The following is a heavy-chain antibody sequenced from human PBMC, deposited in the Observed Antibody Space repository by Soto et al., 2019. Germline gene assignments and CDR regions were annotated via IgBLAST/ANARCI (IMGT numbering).Heavy chain of an antibody. CDR3: ARADSSSPDFFYYYYGMDV. V-gene: IGHV4-59*01. Sequence: ETLSLTCTVSGGSISSYYWSWIRQPPGKGLEWIGYIYYSGSTNYNPSLKSRVTISVDTSKDQFSLKLSSVTAADTAVYYCARADSSSPDFFYYYYGMDVWFQGTTVPVSS. D-gene: IGHD6-6*01. J-gene: IGHJ6*02. CDR1: GGSISSYY. CDR2: IYYSGST.